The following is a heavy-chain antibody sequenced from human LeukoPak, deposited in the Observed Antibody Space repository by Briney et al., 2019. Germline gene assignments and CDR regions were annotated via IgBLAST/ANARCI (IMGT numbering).Heavy chain of an antibody. Sequence: GGSLRLSCAASGFTFSSYAMSWVRQAPGKGLEWVANINQDGSEKEKFYVDSVKGRFTISRDNAKNSLYLQMNSLRAEDTAVYYCARELSARVDIWGQGTMVTVSS. D-gene: IGHD2/OR15-2a*01. CDR3: ARELSARVDI. CDR2: INQDGSEK. CDR1: GFTFSSYA. V-gene: IGHV3-7*01. J-gene: IGHJ3*02.